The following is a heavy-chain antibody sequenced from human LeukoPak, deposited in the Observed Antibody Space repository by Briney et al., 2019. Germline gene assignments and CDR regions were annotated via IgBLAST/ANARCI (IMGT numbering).Heavy chain of an antibody. V-gene: IGHV4-59*01. Sequence: NPSETLSLTCTVSGGSISSYYWSWIRQPPGKGLEWIGYIYYSGSTNYNPSLKSRVTISVDTSKNQFSLKLSSVTAADTAVYYCARDRLLWFYWGQGTLVTASS. CDR1: GGSISSYY. CDR2: IYYSGST. J-gene: IGHJ4*02. D-gene: IGHD3-10*01. CDR3: ARDRLLWFY.